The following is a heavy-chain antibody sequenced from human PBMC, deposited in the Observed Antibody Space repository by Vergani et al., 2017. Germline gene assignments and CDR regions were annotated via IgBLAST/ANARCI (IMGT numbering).Heavy chain of an antibody. CDR3: ARGGIAARRRWFDP. D-gene: IGHD6-6*01. J-gene: IGHJ5*02. V-gene: IGHV4-4*07. CDR2: IYTSGST. CDR1: GGSISSYY. Sequence: QVQLQESGPGLVKPSETLSLTCTVSGGSISSYYWSWIRQPAGKGLEWIGRIYTSGSTNYNPSLKSRVTMSVDTSKNQFSLKLSSVTAADTAVYYCARGGIAARRRWFDPWGQGTLVTVSS.